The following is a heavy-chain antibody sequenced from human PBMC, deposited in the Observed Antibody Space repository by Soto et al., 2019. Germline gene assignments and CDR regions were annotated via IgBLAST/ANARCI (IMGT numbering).Heavy chain of an antibody. CDR1: GYTFTTSG. CDR3: ARVGDSSGWYRFDY. V-gene: IGHV1-18*01. CDR2: ISSDNGNT. Sequence: QVHLVQSGAEVKKPGASVKVSCKASGYTFTTSGLSWVRQAPGQGLEWMGWISSDNGNTNYAQKFQGRVTMTTDTSTSTAYMELRSLRSDDTAVYYRARVGDSSGWYRFDYWGQGTQVTVSS. J-gene: IGHJ4*02. D-gene: IGHD6-19*01.